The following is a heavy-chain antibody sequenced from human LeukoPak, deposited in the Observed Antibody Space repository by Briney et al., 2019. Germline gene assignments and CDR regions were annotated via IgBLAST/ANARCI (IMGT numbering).Heavy chain of an antibody. CDR2: ISYDGGNK. CDR1: AFTFSSYA. V-gene: IGHV3-30*18. Sequence: GGSLRLSCAASAFTFSSYAMNWVRQAPGTGLEWVAVISYDGGNKYYADSVQGRFTISRDNSKNTLYLQMNSLRPEDTAVYYCAKVRWGGVVTASAFDYWGQGTLVTVSS. J-gene: IGHJ4*02. D-gene: IGHD2-21*02. CDR3: AKVRWGGVVTASAFDY.